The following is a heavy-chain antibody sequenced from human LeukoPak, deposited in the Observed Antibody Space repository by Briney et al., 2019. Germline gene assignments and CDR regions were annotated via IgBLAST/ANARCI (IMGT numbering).Heavy chain of an antibody. Sequence: GGSLRLSCAASGFTFSSYGMHWVRQAPGKGLEWVALIRYDGSNKYYADSVKGRFTISRDNSKNTLYLQMNSLRAEDTAVYYCAKADSSGWYSTADYWGQGTLVTVSS. CDR3: AKADSSGWYSTADY. CDR2: IRYDGSNK. D-gene: IGHD6-19*01. V-gene: IGHV3-30*02. CDR1: GFTFSSYG. J-gene: IGHJ4*01.